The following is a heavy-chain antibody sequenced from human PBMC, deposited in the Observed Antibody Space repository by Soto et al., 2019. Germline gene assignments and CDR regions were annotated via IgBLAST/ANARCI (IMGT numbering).Heavy chain of an antibody. CDR3: AKTLARITMVRGVRSSAFDI. V-gene: IGHV3-23*01. CDR1: GFTFSSYA. CDR2: ISGSGGST. Sequence: GGSLRLSCAASGFTFSSYAMSWVRQAPGKGLEWVSAISGSGGSTYYADSVKGRFTISRDNSKNTLYLQMNSLRAEDTAVYYCAKTLARITMVRGVRSSAFDIWGQGTMVTVSS. D-gene: IGHD3-10*01. J-gene: IGHJ3*02.